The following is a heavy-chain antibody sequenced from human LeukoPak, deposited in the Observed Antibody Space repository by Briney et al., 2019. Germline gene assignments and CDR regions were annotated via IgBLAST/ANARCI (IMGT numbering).Heavy chain of an antibody. CDR3: ARVDSSGWYGFDY. D-gene: IGHD6-19*01. V-gene: IGHV3-21*01. J-gene: IGHJ4*02. CDR1: GFTFSRYS. CDR2: ISSGSSFM. Sequence: GGSLRLSCAASGFTFSRYSMNWVRQAPGKGLERVSSISSGSSFMYYSDSVKGRFTISRDNAKNSLYLQMNSLRAEDTAVYYCARVDSSGWYGFDYWGQGTLVTVSS.